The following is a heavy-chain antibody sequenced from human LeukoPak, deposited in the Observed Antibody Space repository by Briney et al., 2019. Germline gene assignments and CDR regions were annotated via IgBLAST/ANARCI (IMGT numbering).Heavy chain of an antibody. Sequence: GGSLRLSCAASGFTFSSYAMSWIRQAPGKGLEWVSAISGSGGSTYYADSVKGRFTISRDNSKNTLYLQMNSLRAEDTAVYYCAKDQRNSGYEFDYWGQGTLVTVSS. CDR3: AKDQRNSGYEFDY. V-gene: IGHV3-23*01. CDR2: ISGSGGST. D-gene: IGHD5-12*01. CDR1: GFTFSSYA. J-gene: IGHJ4*02.